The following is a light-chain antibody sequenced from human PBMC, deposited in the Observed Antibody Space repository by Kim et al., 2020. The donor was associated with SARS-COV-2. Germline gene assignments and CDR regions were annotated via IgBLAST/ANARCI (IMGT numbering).Light chain of an antibody. J-gene: IGKJ1*01. Sequence: EIVLTQSPGTLSLSPGARATLSCRASQRVTNSYLAWYQQKPGQAPRLLIYGASTMATGIPDRFSGSGSGTDFTLTVSRLEPEDFAMYYCQQYGSSPRTFGQGTKVDIK. CDR1: QRVTNSY. V-gene: IGKV3-20*01. CDR3: QQYGSSPRT. CDR2: GAS.